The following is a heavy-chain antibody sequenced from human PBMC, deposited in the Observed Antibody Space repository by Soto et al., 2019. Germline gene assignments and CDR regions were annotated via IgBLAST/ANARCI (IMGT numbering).Heavy chain of an antibody. D-gene: IGHD6-13*01. CDR2: IDRDGGST. V-gene: IGHV3-74*01. CDR1: GFSFGNHW. J-gene: IGHJ5*02. CDR3: ARNSIAVADGFDP. Sequence: GGSLRLSCAASGFSFGNHWMHWVRQAPGKGLVWVSRIDRDGGSTNYADSVKGRFTISRDNARNTLYLQMNNLRAEDTAVYYRARNSIAVADGFDPWGQGTLVTVSS.